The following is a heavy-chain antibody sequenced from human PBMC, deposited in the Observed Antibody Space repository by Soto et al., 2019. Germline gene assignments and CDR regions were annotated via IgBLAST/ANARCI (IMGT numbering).Heavy chain of an antibody. V-gene: IGHV4-61*08. CDR1: GASVSSDDYY. CDR3: ATYPTGPGDSFDV. CDR2: FSYSETT. Sequence: VQLQESGPGLLKTAETLSLTCTVSGASVSSDDYYWSWVRQPPGEGLEWIGSFSYSETTIHNPSLKSRVTMSLDTSKNQFSLKLRSVTAADTAIYYCATYPTGPGDSFDVWGQGTMVTVSS. D-gene: IGHD1-1*01. J-gene: IGHJ3*01.